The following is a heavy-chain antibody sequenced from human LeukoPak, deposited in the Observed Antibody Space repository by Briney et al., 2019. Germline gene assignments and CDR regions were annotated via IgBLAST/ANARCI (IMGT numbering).Heavy chain of an antibody. J-gene: IGHJ6*03. CDR1: GFTFSDYN. Sequence: GGSLRLSCAASGFTFSDYNMRWIRQAPGKGLEWVSSISRSGSTKYYADSVKGRFTISRENAKNSLYLQMNSLRAGDTAVYHCARDRGRYYMDVWGKGTTVTISS. V-gene: IGHV3-11*04. CDR3: ARDRGRYYMDV. CDR2: ISRSGSTK. D-gene: IGHD6-25*01.